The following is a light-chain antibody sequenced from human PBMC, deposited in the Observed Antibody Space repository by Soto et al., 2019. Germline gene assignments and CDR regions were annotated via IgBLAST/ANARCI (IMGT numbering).Light chain of an antibody. CDR2: AVS. CDR1: SSDVGLYDY. CDR3: SSYTSDSSYG. Sequence: QSALTQPASVSGSPGQSITISCTGTSSDVGLYDYVSWYQQHPGKAPQLMIYAVSNRPSGVSNRFSASKSGNTAPLFIPGLQTEDEADYYCSSYTSDSSYGCGSGTKVTVL. V-gene: IGLV2-14*01. J-gene: IGLJ1*01.